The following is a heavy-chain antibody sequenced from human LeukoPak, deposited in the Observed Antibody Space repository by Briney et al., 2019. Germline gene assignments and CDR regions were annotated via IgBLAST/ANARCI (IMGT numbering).Heavy chain of an antibody. J-gene: IGHJ4*02. Sequence: SETLSLTCAVSGGSFSGYYWSWIRQPPGPGLERIGEINHSGSTNYNPSLKRRVTISVDTSKNQFSLKLSSVTAADTAVYYCARRRAARPGIYFDYWGQGTLVTASS. V-gene: IGHV4-34*01. D-gene: IGHD6-6*01. CDR2: INHSGST. CDR1: GGSFSGYY. CDR3: ARRRAARPGIYFDY.